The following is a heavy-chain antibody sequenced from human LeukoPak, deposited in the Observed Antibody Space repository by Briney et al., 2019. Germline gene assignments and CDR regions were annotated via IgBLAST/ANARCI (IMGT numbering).Heavy chain of an antibody. CDR2: IWYDGSNK. V-gene: IGHV3-33*06. CDR3: AKAAGGGADAFDI. CDR1: GFTFSSYG. D-gene: IGHD2-21*01. Sequence: GRSLRLSCAASGFTFSSYGMHWVRQAPGKGLEWVAVIWYDGSNKYYADSVKGRFTISRDNSKNTLYLQMNSLRAEDTAVYYCAKAAGGGADAFDIWGQGTTVTVSS. J-gene: IGHJ3*02.